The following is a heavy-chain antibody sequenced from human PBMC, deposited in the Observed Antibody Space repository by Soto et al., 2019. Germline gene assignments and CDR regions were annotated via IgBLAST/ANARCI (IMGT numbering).Heavy chain of an antibody. CDR2: MNPGSGDT. CDR3: ARMATFGSLNWFDP. V-gene: IGHV1-8*01. CDR1: GYSFTNND. Sequence: ASVKFSCKASGYSFTNNDVTWVRQATGQGLDWMGWMNPGSGDTGYAQKFQGRVTMTRDISIATAYMELSSLRSDDTAIYYCARMATFGSLNWFDPWGQGTLVTVSS. J-gene: IGHJ5*02. D-gene: IGHD3-10*01.